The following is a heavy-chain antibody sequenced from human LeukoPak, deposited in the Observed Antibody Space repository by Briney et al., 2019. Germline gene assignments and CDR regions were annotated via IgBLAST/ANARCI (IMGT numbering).Heavy chain of an antibody. CDR3: VRDAYNILTAPYFDY. D-gene: IGHD3-9*01. Sequence: PGGSLRLSCAASGFTLSDYEMNWVRQAPGKRLDWIAYISSTGGTIYYADSVKGRFTISRDNAKNSLYLQMDSLRAEDTAVYYCVRDAYNILTAPYFDYWGQGTLVTVSS. CDR2: ISSTGGTI. V-gene: IGHV3-48*03. CDR1: GFTLSDYE. J-gene: IGHJ4*02.